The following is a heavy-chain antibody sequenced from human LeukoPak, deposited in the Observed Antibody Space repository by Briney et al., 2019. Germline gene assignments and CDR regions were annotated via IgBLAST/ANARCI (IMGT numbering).Heavy chain of an antibody. J-gene: IGHJ4*02. CDR2: TNADGSDK. CDR3: ARDDPSAWYGD. V-gene: IGHV3-7*01. Sequence: PGGSLRLSCSASGFTFSNYWMTWVRQAPGKGLEWVANTNADGSDKYYLGSVKGRFTISRDNAKNSLYLQMDNLRVEDTAVYYCARDDPSAWYGDWGQGTLVTVSS. CDR1: GFTFSNYW. D-gene: IGHD6-19*01.